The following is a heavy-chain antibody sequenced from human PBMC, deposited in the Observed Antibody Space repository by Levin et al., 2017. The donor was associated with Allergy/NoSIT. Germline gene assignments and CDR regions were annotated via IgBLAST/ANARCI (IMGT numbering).Heavy chain of an antibody. Sequence: ETLSLTCAVYGGSFSGYYWSWIRQPPGKGLEWIGEINHSGSTNYNPSLKSRVTISVDTSKNQFSLKLSSVTAADTAVYYCARGNYRPRPYYYYYGMDVWGQGTTVTVSS. CDR3: ARGNYRPRPYYYYYGMDV. J-gene: IGHJ6*02. D-gene: IGHD4-11*01. V-gene: IGHV4-34*01. CDR2: INHSGST. CDR1: GGSFSGYY.